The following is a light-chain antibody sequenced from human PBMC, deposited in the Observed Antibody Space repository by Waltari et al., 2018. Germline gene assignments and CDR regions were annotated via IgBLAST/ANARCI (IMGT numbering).Light chain of an antibody. Sequence: SYELTQPPSVAVSPGQTARITCSGDALPKQYAYWYQQKSGQAPVLVIHQDTERPSGIPERFSGSSSGTTVTLTISGVQAEDEADDYCQSSDSSTTYDIFGGGTRLTVL. V-gene: IGLV3-25*03. CDR1: ALPKQY. CDR3: QSSDSSTTYDI. J-gene: IGLJ2*01. CDR2: QDT.